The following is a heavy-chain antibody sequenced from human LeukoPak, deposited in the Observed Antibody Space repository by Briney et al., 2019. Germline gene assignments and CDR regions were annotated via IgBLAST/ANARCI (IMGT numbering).Heavy chain of an antibody. Sequence: GGSLRLSCAASGFTFSDYYMSWIRQAPGKGLEWVSYISSSSSYTDYADSVKGRFTISRDNAKNSLYLQMNSLRAEDTAVYYCARESESSGFDYWGQGTLVTVSS. CDR1: GFTFSDYY. V-gene: IGHV3-11*06. D-gene: IGHD6-19*01. J-gene: IGHJ4*02. CDR2: ISSSSSYT. CDR3: ARESESSGFDY.